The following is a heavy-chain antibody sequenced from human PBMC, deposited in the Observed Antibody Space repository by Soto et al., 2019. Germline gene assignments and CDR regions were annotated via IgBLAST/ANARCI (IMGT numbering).Heavy chain of an antibody. J-gene: IGHJ4*02. CDR1: GYPFTNYG. CDR2: INAGEGKT. V-gene: IGHV1-3*01. Sequence: ASVKVSCKASGYPFTNYGIHWVRQAPGQGLEWMGWINAGEGKTRYAQKFQGRVTITSDQSANTAYMELSSLKSEDTAVYYCARVLRGLTIFGVAHPAYYWGQGTLVTVSS. D-gene: IGHD3-3*01. CDR3: ARVLRGLTIFGVAHPAYY.